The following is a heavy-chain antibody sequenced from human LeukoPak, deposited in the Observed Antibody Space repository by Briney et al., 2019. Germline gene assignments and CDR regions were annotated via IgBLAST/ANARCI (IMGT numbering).Heavy chain of an antibody. D-gene: IGHD2-8*01. Sequence: ASVKVSCKASGYTFTSYGISWVRQAPGQGLAWMGWISAYNGKTDYAQELQDRVTMTTDTSTSTAYMEMRSLRSDDTAVYYCARGGVRFSMGDVFDIWGQGTMVTVSS. CDR3: ARGGVRFSMGDVFDI. V-gene: IGHV1-18*01. CDR1: GYTFTSYG. CDR2: ISAYNGKT. J-gene: IGHJ3*02.